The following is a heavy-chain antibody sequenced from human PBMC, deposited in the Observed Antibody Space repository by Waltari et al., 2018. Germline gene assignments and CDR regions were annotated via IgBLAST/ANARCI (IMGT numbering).Heavy chain of an antibody. Sequence: EVQLVESGGDLVQPGGSLRLSFAASGFTLSGYPMNWVRQAPGKGLEWISYISGTGKTIYYADSVKGRFTISRDNAQNSLFLQMNSLRVEDTAVYYCARVSGFRIATEAVFDYWGQGTLVTVSS. D-gene: IGHD6-13*01. J-gene: IGHJ4*02. CDR1: GFTLSGYP. CDR2: ISGTGKTI. CDR3: ARVSGFRIATEAVFDY. V-gene: IGHV3-48*03.